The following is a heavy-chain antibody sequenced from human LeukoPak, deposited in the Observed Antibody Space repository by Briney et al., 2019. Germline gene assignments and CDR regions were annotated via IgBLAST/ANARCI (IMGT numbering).Heavy chain of an antibody. CDR1: GDSISSYY. V-gene: IGHV4-4*09. Sequence: NPSETLSLTCTVSGDSISSYYWSWIRQPPGKGLEWIGYIYTSGGTNYIPSLKGQVTISIDTSKNQFSLKLSSVTAADSAVYYCARLTRLSTSPDRYYLDYWGQGTLVTVSS. D-gene: IGHD6-6*01. CDR3: ARLTRLSTSPDRYYLDY. CDR2: IYTSGGT. J-gene: IGHJ4*02.